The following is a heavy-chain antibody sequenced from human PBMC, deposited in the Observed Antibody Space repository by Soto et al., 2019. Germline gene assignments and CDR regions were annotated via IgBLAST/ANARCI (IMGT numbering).Heavy chain of an antibody. CDR2: ISAYNGNK. CDR3: ARDSPPITS. CDR1: GYTFTNYH. D-gene: IGHD1-20*01. J-gene: IGHJ5*02. V-gene: IGHV1-18*01. Sequence: QVQLVQSGAEVKKPGASVKVSCKASGYTFTNYHISWVRQAPGQGLEWMGWISAYNGNKSSAQKLQGRVTMTTDTSTSTGYMEPRSLRSADTAVYYCARDSPPITSWGQGTLVTVSS.